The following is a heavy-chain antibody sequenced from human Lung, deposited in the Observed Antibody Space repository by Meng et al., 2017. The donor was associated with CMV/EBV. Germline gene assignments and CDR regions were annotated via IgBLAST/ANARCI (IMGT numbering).Heavy chain of an antibody. CDR3: ARTYCSSTSCSPPYYYAMDV. CDR1: GYTFTNYV. D-gene: IGHD2-2*01. CDR2: VSGYNDNT. J-gene: IGHJ6*02. V-gene: IGHV1-18*01. Sequence: SVXVSXXASGYTFTNYVSNWVRQAPGQGPEWMGWVSGYNDNTKDAQKLQDRVTMNTDISTSKAYMELKSLRSDDTAIYYCARTYCSSTSCSPPYYYAMDVWGQGTXVTGSS.